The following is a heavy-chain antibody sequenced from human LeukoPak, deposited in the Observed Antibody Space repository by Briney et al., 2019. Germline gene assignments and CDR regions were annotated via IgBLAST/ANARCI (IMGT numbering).Heavy chain of an antibody. V-gene: IGHV3-7*01. CDR2: IKRDGGET. CDR1: GFSFSGYW. CDR3: ERDGAAAGIYAET. Sequence: GGSLRLSCAASGFSFSGYWMRWVRQAPGKGLEWVANIKRDGGETSYVDSVKGRFTISRDNDKNSLYLQMNSLRAEDTAMYFCERDGAAAGIYAETWGPGTPVT. D-gene: IGHD6-13*01. J-gene: IGHJ5*01.